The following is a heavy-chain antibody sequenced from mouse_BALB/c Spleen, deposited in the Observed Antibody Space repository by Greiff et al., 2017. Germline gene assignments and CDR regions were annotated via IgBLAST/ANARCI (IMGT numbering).Heavy chain of an antibody. CDR3: VRDSSGYYFDY. D-gene: IGHD3-1*01. J-gene: IGHJ2*01. Sequence: QVQLKESGPGLVAPSQSLSITCTVSGFSLTSYDISWIRQPPGKGLEWLGVIWTGGGTNYNSAFMSRLSISKDNSKSQVFLKMNSLQTDDTAIYYCVRDSSGYYFDYWGQGTTLTVSS. V-gene: IGHV2-9-2*01. CDR1: GFSLTSYD. CDR2: IWTGGGT.